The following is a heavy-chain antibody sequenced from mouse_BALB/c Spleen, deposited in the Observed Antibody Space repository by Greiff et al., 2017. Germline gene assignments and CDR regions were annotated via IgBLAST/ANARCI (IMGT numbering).Heavy chain of an antibody. CDR3: VRNSGRRAMDY. Sequence: QVQLQQSGPGLVQPSQSLSITCTVSGFSLTSYGVHWVRQSPGKGLEWLGVIWSGGSTDYNAAFISRLSISKDNSKSQVFFKMNSLQADDTAIYYCVRNSGRRAMDYWGQGTSVTVSS. CDR2: IWSGGST. D-gene: IGHD2-12*01. V-gene: IGHV2-2-2*01. CDR1: GFSLTSYG. J-gene: IGHJ4*01.